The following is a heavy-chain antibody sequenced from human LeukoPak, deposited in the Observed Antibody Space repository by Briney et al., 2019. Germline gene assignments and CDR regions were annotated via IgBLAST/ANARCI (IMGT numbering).Heavy chain of an antibody. CDR2: IYYCGST. Sequence: SETLSLTCTVSGGSISSYYWSWIRQPPGKGLEWIGYIYYCGSTNYNPSLKSRVTISVDTSKNQFSLKLSSVTAADTAVYYCARHANSHSGTYQWRYYFDYWGQGTLVTVSS. D-gene: IGHD1-26*01. V-gene: IGHV4-59*01. CDR1: GGSISSYY. CDR3: ARHANSHSGTYQWRYYFDY. J-gene: IGHJ4*02.